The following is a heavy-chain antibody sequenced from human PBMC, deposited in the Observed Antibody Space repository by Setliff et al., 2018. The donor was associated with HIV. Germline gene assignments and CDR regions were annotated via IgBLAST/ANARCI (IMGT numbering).Heavy chain of an antibody. CDR2: IIPIFGRT. Sequence: GASVKVSCKTSGYSFTNFPIAWVRQAPGQGLEWMGKIIPIFGRTSYARSLQGRVSITADKSTNTAYMELSSLKSEDTAVYYCARDPTGGAARFDYWGQGTLVTVSS. D-gene: IGHD6-6*01. CDR1: GYSFTNFP. V-gene: IGHV1-69*04. CDR3: ARDPTGGAARFDY. J-gene: IGHJ4*02.